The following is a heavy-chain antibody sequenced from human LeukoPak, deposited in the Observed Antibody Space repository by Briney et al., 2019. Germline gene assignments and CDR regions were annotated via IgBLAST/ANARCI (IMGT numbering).Heavy chain of an antibody. V-gene: IGHV4-31*03. Sequence: PSETLSLTCTVSGGSISSGGYYWSWIRQHPGKGLEWVGYIYYSGSTYYNPSLKSRVTISVDTSKNQFSLKLSSVTAADTAVYYCARARDTAMVTDYGMDVWGQGTTVTVSS. CDR1: GGSISSGGYY. D-gene: IGHD5-18*01. CDR3: ARARDTAMVTDYGMDV. J-gene: IGHJ6*02. CDR2: IYYSGST.